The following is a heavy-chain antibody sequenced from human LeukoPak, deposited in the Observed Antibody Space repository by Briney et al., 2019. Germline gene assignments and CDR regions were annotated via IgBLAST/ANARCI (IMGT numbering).Heavy chain of an antibody. D-gene: IGHD5-12*01. Sequence: SETLSLSCTVSGASTSHFYWNWIRQPPGKGLEWIGYMHNSGSSKHSPSLKSRVTTSIDTSKNQFSLQLTSVTAADTAMYFCARSAEWLRNAFDIWGQGTMVSVSS. CDR3: ARSAEWLRNAFDI. CDR1: GASTSHFY. V-gene: IGHV4-59*01. CDR2: MHNSGSS. J-gene: IGHJ3*02.